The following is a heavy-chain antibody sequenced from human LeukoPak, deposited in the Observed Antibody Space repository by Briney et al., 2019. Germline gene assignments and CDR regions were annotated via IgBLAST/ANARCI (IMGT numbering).Heavy chain of an antibody. CDR2: IYYSGST. Sequence: SSETLSLTCTVSGGSISSYYWSWIRQPPGKGLEWIGYIYYSGSTNYNPSLKSRVTISVDTSKNQFSLKLSSVTAADTAVYYCAREPVTGDHAFDIWGQGTMVTVSS. CDR1: GGSISSYY. V-gene: IGHV4-59*01. D-gene: IGHD7-27*01. CDR3: AREPVTGDHAFDI. J-gene: IGHJ3*02.